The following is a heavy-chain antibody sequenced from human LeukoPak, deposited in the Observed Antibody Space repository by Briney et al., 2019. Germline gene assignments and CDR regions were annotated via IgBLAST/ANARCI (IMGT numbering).Heavy chain of an antibody. V-gene: IGHV1-69*05. D-gene: IGHD2-2*02. Sequence: SVNVSCKSSGGTFSSYAISWVRQAPGQGLEWMGGIIPIFGTANYAQKFQGRVTITTDESTSTAYMELSSLRSEDTAVYYCARDWVYCSSTSCYTSDYWGQGTLVTVSS. CDR2: IIPIFGTA. CDR1: GGTFSSYA. CDR3: ARDWVYCSSTSCYTSDY. J-gene: IGHJ4*02.